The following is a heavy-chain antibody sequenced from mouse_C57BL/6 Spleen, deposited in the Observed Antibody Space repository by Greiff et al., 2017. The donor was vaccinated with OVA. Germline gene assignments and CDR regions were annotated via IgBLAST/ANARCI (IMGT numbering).Heavy chain of an antibody. CDR1: GYTSPSYW. V-gene: IGHV1-52*01. J-gene: IGHJ3*01. CDR3: AREGNYGSWFAY. D-gene: IGHD2-1*01. Sequence: VKQSCTAFGYTSPSYWMHWVKQRPLQGLERIGNIDPSDSETHYNQKFKDKATLTVDKSSSTAYMQLSSLTSEDSAVYYCAREGNYGSWFAYWGQGTLVTVSA. CDR2: IDPSDSET.